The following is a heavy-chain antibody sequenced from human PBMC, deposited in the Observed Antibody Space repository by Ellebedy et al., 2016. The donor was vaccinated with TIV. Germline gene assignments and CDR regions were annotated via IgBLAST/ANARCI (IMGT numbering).Heavy chain of an antibody. V-gene: IGHV1-18*01. J-gene: IGHJ6*02. D-gene: IGHD3-10*01. CDR3: ARARGQPWFGEHHYGMDV. CDR1: GYTFTSYG. Sequence: AASVKVSCKASGYTFTSYGISWVRQAPGQGLEWMGWISAYNGNTNYAQKLQGRVTMTTDTSTSTAYMELRSLRSDDTAVYYCARARGQPWFGEHHYGMDVWGQGTTVTVSS. CDR2: ISAYNGNT.